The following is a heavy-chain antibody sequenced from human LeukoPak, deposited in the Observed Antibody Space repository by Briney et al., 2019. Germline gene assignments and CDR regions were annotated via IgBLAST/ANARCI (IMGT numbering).Heavy chain of an antibody. CDR3: AKDQRGGWFFGAFDI. CDR2: ISTTGGTT. Sequence: GGSLRLSCAASGITSSSYGMSWVRQAPGKGLEWVSAISTTGGTTYYADSVKGRFTISRDNSKNTLYLQMNSLRAEDTAVYYCAKDQRGGWFFGAFDIWGQGTMVTVSS. D-gene: IGHD6-19*01. J-gene: IGHJ3*02. V-gene: IGHV3-23*01. CDR1: GITSSSYG.